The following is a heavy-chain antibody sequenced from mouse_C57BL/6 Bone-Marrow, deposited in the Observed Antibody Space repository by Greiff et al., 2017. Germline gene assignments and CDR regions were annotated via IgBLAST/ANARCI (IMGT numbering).Heavy chain of an antibody. V-gene: IGHV1-76*01. CDR2: IYPGSGNT. Sequence: VKLQESGAELVRPGASVKLSCKASGYTFTDYYINWVKQRPGQGLEWIARIYPGSGNTYYNEKFKGKATLTAEKSSSTAYMQLSSLTSEDSAVYYCARRLRSYAMDYWGQGTSVTVSS. J-gene: IGHJ4*01. CDR1: GYTFTDYY. CDR3: ARRLRSYAMDY.